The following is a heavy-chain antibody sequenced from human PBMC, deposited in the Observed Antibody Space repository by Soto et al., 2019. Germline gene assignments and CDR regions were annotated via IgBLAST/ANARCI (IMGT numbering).Heavy chain of an antibody. V-gene: IGHV4-61*01. Sequence: SETLSLTCTVSGGSVSSGSYYWSWIRQPPGKGLEWIGYIYYSGSTNYNPSLKSRVTISVDTSKNQFSLKLSSVTAADTAVYYCARLDWNDAYFDDWGQGTLVT. D-gene: IGHD1-1*01. CDR1: GGSVSSGSYY. CDR3: ARLDWNDAYFDD. CDR2: IYYSGST. J-gene: IGHJ4*02.